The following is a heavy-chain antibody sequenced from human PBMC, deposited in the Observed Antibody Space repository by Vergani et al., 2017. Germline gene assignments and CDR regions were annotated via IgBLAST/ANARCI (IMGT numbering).Heavy chain of an antibody. J-gene: IGHJ4*02. CDR3: ARTESFILRYFHWAL. CDR1: GASVNSYY. CDR2: VSFRGDT. D-gene: IGHD3-9*01. V-gene: IGHV4-59*08. Sequence: QVKLQESGPGLVKPSETLSLTCTVSGASVNSYYWSWIRQPPGKGLEWMGYVSFRGDTLYDPSVKGRMTISLNTSSNQFSLEVTSVTAADTAIYFCARTESFILRYFHWALWGQGTLVTVSS.